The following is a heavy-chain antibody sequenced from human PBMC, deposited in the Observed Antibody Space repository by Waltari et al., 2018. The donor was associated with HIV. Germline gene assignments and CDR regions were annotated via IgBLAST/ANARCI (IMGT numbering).Heavy chain of an antibody. CDR2: MTAGADTT. CDR1: GFTFSRNV. V-gene: IGHV3-23*01. Sequence: EVQLLESGGGLVQPGGSLRLSCAASGFTFSRNVMTWVRQAPGKGLEWVSAMTAGADTTYYADSVKGRFTISRDNSKNMLYLQMNSLSAEDTAIYFCAKAETYYYHTGDYYNDAFDIWGRGTMVTVSS. D-gene: IGHD3-22*01. J-gene: IGHJ3*02. CDR3: AKAETYYYHTGDYYNDAFDI.